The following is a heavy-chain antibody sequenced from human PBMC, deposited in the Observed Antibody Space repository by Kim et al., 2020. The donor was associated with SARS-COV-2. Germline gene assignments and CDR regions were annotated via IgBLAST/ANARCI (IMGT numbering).Heavy chain of an antibody. CDR2: ISGSGGST. CDR1: GFTFSSYA. CDR3: AKYLGVEMDTMRRYGYYFDD. J-gene: IGHJ4*02. D-gene: IGHD5-18*01. Sequence: GGSLRLSCAASGFTFSSYAMSWVRQAPGKGLEWVSAISGSGGSTYYADSVKGRFTISRDNSKNTLYLHMNSLRAEDTAVYYCAKYLGVEMDTMRRYGYYFDDWGQGTLVTVSS. V-gene: IGHV3-23*01.